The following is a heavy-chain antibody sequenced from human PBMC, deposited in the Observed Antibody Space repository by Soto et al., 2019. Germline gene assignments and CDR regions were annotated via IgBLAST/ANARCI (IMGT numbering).Heavy chain of an antibody. V-gene: IGHV4-59*11. CDR1: GDSIKTHY. D-gene: IGHD2-2*03. J-gene: IGHJ4*02. CDR2: IYYSGST. Sequence: PSETLSLTCNVTGDSIKTHYWSWIRQPPGKGLGWIGYIYYSGSTLYNPSLKRRVTISVDTAKNQFSLRLNPLTAADTAVYYCASGWMAAFDYWGQGTLVTVSS. CDR3: ASGWMAAFDY.